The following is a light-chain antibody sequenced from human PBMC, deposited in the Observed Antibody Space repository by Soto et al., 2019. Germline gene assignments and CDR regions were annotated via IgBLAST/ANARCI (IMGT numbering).Light chain of an antibody. J-gene: IGKJ1*01. Sequence: DIQMTQSPSTLSRSVGDRVTITCRASQTISSWLAWYQQKPGKAPKLLIYAASSLESGVPSRFSGSGSGTEFTLTISSLQPDDFATYYCQQYNSYPWTFGQGTKVDIK. CDR3: QQYNSYPWT. CDR2: AAS. V-gene: IGKV1-5*01. CDR1: QTISSW.